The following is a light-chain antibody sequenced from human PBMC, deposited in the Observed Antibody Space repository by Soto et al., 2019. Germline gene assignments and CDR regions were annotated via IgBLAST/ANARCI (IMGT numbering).Light chain of an antibody. CDR2: GAS. J-gene: IGKJ3*01. CDR3: QHYGSSPFT. CDR1: QSVDSSY. V-gene: IGKV3-20*01. Sequence: EIVLTQSPGTLSLSPGERATLSCRASQSVDSSYLAWYQQKPGQAPRLLVYGASSRATGIPDRFSGSGSGTDLTLTISRVEPEDFAVYYCQHYGSSPFTFGPGTRVDIK.